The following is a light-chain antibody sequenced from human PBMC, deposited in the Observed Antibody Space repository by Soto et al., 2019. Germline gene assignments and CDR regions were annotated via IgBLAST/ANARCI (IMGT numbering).Light chain of an antibody. J-gene: IGKJ4*01. CDR2: SAS. CDR1: QSISTS. V-gene: IGKV1-39*01. CDR3: QQSFTSPLT. Sequence: DIQMTQSPSSLSASLGDRVTLTCRASQSISTSLIWYQQTPGKAPKLLIYSASTLHSGVPSRFSGSGSGTDFTLTISSLQREDFATYYCQQSFTSPLTFGGGTKVEIK.